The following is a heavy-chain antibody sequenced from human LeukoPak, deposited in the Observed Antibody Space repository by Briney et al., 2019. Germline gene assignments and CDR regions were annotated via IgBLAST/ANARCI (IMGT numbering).Heavy chain of an antibody. D-gene: IGHD1-26*01. V-gene: IGHV3-30*02. CDR3: TKDPVLVGATPDAFDI. CDR1: GFTFSSYG. J-gene: IGHJ3*02. CDR2: IRFDGSDK. Sequence: GGSLRLSCAASGFTFSSYGMHWVRQAPGKWLEWVAFIRFDGSDKNYADSVKGRFTISRDNSKNTLFLQMNSLRGEDTAVYYCTKDPVLVGATPDAFDIWGQGTMVTVSS.